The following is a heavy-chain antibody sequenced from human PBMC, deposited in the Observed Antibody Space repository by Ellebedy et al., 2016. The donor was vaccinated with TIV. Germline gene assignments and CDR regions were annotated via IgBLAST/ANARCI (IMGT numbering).Heavy chain of an antibody. CDR1: GFTVSSNY. D-gene: IGHD2-2*01. CDR2: IYSGVST. J-gene: IGHJ4*02. V-gene: IGHV3-53*01. CDR3: ASGRPVPFDY. Sequence: GESLKISCAASGFTVSSNYMSWVRQAPGKGLELVSVIYSGVSTYYADSVKGRFTISRDNSKNTLYLQMSSLRAEDTAVYYCASGRPVPFDYWGQGTLVTVSS.